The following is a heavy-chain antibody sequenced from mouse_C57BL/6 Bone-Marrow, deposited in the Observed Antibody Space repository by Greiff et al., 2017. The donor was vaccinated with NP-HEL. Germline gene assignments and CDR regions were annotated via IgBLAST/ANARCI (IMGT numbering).Heavy chain of an antibody. CDR3: TLYYSNYEWYFDV. CDR1: GFTFSDAW. CDR2: IRNKANNHAT. V-gene: IGHV6-6*01. J-gene: IGHJ1*03. D-gene: IGHD2-5*01. Sequence: EVQGVESGGGLVQPGGSMKLSCAASGFTFSDAWMDWVRQSPETGLEWVAEIRNKANNHATYYAESVKGRFTISRDDSKSSVYLQMNSLRAEDTGIYYCTLYYSNYEWYFDVWGTGTTVTVSS.